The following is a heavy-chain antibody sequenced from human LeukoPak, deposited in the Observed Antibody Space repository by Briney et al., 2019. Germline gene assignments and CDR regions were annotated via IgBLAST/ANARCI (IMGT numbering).Heavy chain of an antibody. CDR2: ISGSGGST. D-gene: IGHD1-1*01. J-gene: IGHJ5*01. CDR3: AKDLWNDS. CDR1: GFTXXXYA. Sequence: GFTXXXYAMSWVRQAPGKGLEWVSAISGSGGSTYYADSVKGRFTISRDNSKNTLYLQMNSLRAEDTAVYYCAKDLWNDSWGQGTLVTVSS. V-gene: IGHV3-23*01.